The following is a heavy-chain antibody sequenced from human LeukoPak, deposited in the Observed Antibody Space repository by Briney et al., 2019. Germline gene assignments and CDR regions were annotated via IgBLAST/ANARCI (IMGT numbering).Heavy chain of an antibody. D-gene: IGHD1-26*01. Sequence: GGSLRLSCAASGFTVSSNCMSWVRQAPGKGLEWVSIIYSGGSTFYADSVKGRFTISRDNSKNTLYLQMNSLRAEDTAVYYCARGGSYLSAFDIWGQGTMVTVSS. CDR2: IYSGGST. V-gene: IGHV3-53*01. J-gene: IGHJ3*02. CDR1: GFTVSSNC. CDR3: ARGGSYLSAFDI.